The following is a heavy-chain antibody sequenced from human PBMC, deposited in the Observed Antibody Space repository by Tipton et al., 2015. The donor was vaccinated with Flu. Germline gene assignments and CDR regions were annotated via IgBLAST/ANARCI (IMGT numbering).Heavy chain of an antibody. CDR3: ARDAYYGSGSYLMRYYYYGMDV. Sequence: QLVQSGAEVKKPGASVKVSCKASGYTFTGYYMHWVRQAPGQGLEWMGWINPNSGGTNYAQKFQGRVTMTRDTSISTAYMELSRLRSDDTAVYYCARDAYYGSGSYLMRYYYYGMDVWGQGTTVTVSS. J-gene: IGHJ6*02. CDR1: GYTFTGYY. V-gene: IGHV1-2*02. CDR2: INPNSGGT. D-gene: IGHD3-10*01.